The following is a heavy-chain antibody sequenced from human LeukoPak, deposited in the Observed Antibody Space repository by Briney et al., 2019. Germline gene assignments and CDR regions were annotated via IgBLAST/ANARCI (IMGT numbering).Heavy chain of an antibody. Sequence: GGSLRLSCAASGFPFSSSSMNWVRQAPGKGLEWVSFISSGGGHIFYADSVKGRFTISRDNAKNSLYLQMDSLRAEDTAVYYCARGDTGAPDFDYWGQGTLVTVSA. V-gene: IGHV3-21*01. CDR1: GFPFSSSS. CDR2: ISSGGGHI. CDR3: ARGDTGAPDFDY. D-gene: IGHD1-14*01. J-gene: IGHJ4*02.